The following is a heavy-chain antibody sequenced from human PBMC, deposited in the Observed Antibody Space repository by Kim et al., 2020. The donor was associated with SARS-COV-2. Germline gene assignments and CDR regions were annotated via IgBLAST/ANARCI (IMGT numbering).Heavy chain of an antibody. CDR2: IIPIFGTA. V-gene: IGHV1-69*13. CDR1: GGTFSSYA. Sequence: SVKVSCKASGGTFSSYAISWVRQAPGQGLEWMGGIIPIFGTANYAQKFQGRVTITADESTSTAYMELSSLRSEDTAVYYCARDLTRLSAVAGTGDDDYWGQGTLVTVSS. J-gene: IGHJ4*02. D-gene: IGHD6-19*01. CDR3: ARDLTRLSAVAGTGDDDY.